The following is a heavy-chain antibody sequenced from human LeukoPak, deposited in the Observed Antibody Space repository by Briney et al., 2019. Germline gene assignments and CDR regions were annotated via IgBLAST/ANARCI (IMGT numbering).Heavy chain of an antibody. D-gene: IGHD6-19*01. CDR3: ARVYSSGWEQNNDY. CDR1: GYTFTGYY. V-gene: IGHV1-2*02. J-gene: IGHJ4*02. Sequence: ASVKVSCKASGYTFTGYYMHWVRQAPGQGLEWMGWINPNSGGTNYAQKFQGRVTMTRDTSISTAYMELSRLRAEDTAVYYCARVYSSGWEQNNDYWGQGTLVTVSS. CDR2: INPNSGGT.